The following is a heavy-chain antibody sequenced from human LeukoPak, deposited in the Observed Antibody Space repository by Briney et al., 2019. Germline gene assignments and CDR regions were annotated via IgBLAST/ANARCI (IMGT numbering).Heavy chain of an antibody. Sequence: GGSLRLSCAASGFTFSVYYLSWIRQAPGKGLEWISYISDTSTYTNYADSVKGRFTISRDNSHNSLYLQMNSLRDEDTAIYYCARSTLAPDAFDFWGQGTMVTVSS. CDR3: ARSTLAPDAFDF. D-gene: IGHD1-1*01. V-gene: IGHV3-11*03. J-gene: IGHJ3*01. CDR2: ISDTSTYT. CDR1: GFTFSVYY.